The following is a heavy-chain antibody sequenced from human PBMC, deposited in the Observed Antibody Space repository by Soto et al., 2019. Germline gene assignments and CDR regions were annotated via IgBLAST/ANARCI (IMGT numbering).Heavy chain of an antibody. CDR2: ISYDGSNK. J-gene: IGHJ4*02. CDR3: AKDAGYCSSTSCYAFSFDY. D-gene: IGHD2-2*01. Sequence: QVQLVESGGGVVQPGRSLRLSCAASGFTFSSYGMNWVRQAPGKGLEWVAVISYDGSNKYYADSVKGRFTISRDNSKNTLYLQMNSLRAEDTAVYYCAKDAGYCSSTSCYAFSFDYWGQGTLVTVSS. CDR1: GFTFSSYG. V-gene: IGHV3-30*18.